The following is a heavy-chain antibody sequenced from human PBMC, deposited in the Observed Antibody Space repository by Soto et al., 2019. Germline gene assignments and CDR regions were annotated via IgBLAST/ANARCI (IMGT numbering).Heavy chain of an antibody. D-gene: IGHD3-22*01. CDR1: GFTFSSYS. CDR3: ARDGAVLSGYYAYFDY. Sequence: GGSLRLSCAASGFTFSSYSMNWVRQAPGKGLEWVSYISSSSSTIYYADSVKGRFTISRDNAKNSLYLQMNSLRAEDTAVYYCARDGAVLSGYYAYFDYWGQGTLVTVSS. J-gene: IGHJ4*02. V-gene: IGHV3-48*01. CDR2: ISSSSSTI.